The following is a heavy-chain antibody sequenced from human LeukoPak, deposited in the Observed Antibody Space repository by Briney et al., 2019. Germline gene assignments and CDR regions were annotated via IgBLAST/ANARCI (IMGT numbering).Heavy chain of an antibody. CDR1: GFTVSSNY. Sequence: TGGSLRLSCAASGFTVSSNYMSWVRQAPGKGLEWVSVIYSGGSTYYTDSVKGRFTISRDNSKNTLYLQMNSLRAEDTAVYYCARGSSSRGFDYWGQGTLVTVSS. V-gene: IGHV3-66*01. CDR3: ARGSSSRGFDY. D-gene: IGHD6-6*01. J-gene: IGHJ4*02. CDR2: IYSGGST.